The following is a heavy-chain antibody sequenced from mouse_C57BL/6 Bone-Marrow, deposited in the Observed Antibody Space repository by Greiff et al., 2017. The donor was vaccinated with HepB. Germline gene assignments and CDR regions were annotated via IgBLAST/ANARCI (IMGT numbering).Heavy chain of an antibody. D-gene: IGHD1-1*01. J-gene: IGHJ2*01. CDR3: ASWGKRYYGSSPSYYFDY. Sequence: VQLKESGPELVKPGASVKISCKASGYSFTGYYMNWVKQSPEKSLEWIGEINPSTGGTTYNQKFKAKATLTVDKSSSTAYMQLKSLTSEDSAVYYCASWGKRYYGSSPSYYFDYWGQGTTLTVSS. CDR2: INPSTGGT. V-gene: IGHV1-42*01. CDR1: GYSFTGYY.